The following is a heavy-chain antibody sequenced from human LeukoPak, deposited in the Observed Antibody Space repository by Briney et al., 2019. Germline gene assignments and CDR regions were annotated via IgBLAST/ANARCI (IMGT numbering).Heavy chain of an antibody. CDR1: GGSISSSNYY. CDR2: IYYRGNA. Sequence: KASETLSLTCTVSGGSISSSNYYWAWIRQPPGQGLKWIGSIYYRGNAYYNPSLKSRVTISVDTSKNQFSLSLSSVTAADTAVYYCAREEDRSGDWGQGTLVTVTS. CDR3: AREEDRSGD. D-gene: IGHD3-22*01. J-gene: IGHJ4*02. V-gene: IGHV4-39*07.